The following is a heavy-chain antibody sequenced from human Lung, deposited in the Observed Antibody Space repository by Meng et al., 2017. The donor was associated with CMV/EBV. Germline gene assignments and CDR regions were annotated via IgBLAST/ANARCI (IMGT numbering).Heavy chain of an antibody. CDR1: GDFISSGEYF. V-gene: IGHV4-30-4*01. J-gene: IGHJ4*02. CDR3: ARGELLWDY. D-gene: IGHD2-2*01. Sequence: QVQLQESGPGLGKPSQTLSLTCTVSGDFISSGEYFWSWIRQPPGKGLEWIGYMDYRGSTFYNPSLKSRVTISVDTSKNQFSLKLSSVTAADTAVYFCARGELLWDYWGQGTLVTVSS. CDR2: MDYRGST.